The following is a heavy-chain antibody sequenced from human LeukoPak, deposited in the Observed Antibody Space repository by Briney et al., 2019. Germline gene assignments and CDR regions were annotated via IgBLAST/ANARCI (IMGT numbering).Heavy chain of an antibody. CDR3: ARDHERVWYYDSSGSVSMDY. Sequence: ASVKVSCKASGYTLTSYYMHWVRQAPGQGLEWMGIINPSGGSTSYAQKFQGRVTMTRDTSTSTVYMELSSLRSEDTAVYYCARDHERVWYYDSSGSVSMDYWGQGTLVTVSS. V-gene: IGHV1-46*01. D-gene: IGHD3-22*01. CDR1: GYTLTSYY. J-gene: IGHJ4*02. CDR2: INPSGGST.